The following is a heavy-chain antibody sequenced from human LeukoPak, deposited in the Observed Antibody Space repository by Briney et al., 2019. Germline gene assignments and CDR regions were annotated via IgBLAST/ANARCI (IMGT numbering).Heavy chain of an antibody. V-gene: IGHV3-30*04. J-gene: IGHJ4*02. CDR1: GFTFSSYA. CDR2: ISYDGSNK. D-gene: IGHD6-13*01. Sequence: PGGSLRLPCAASGFTFSSYAMHWVRQAPGKGLEWVAVISYDGSNKYYADSVKGRFTISRDNSKNTLYLQMNSLRAEDTAVYYCARAGSAAGTFDYWGQGTLVTVSS. CDR3: ARAGSAAGTFDY.